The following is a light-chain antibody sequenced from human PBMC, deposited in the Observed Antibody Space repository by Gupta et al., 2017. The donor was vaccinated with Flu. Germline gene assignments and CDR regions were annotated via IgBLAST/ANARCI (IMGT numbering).Light chain of an antibody. J-gene: IGLJ1*01. CDR3: CSYAGSYTYV. CDR1: SSDVGGYNY. CDR2: DVS. Sequence: QSPLTQPHSVSGSPGQSVTISCTGTSSDVGGYNYVSWYQQHPVKAPKLMLYDVSKRPSGVPDRFSGSKSGNSASLTISGHQAEEEADYYCCSYAGSYTYVFGTGTKVTVL. V-gene: IGLV2-11*01.